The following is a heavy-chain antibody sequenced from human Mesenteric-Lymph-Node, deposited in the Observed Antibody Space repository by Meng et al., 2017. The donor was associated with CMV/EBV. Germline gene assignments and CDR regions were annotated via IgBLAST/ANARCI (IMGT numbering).Heavy chain of an antibody. V-gene: IGHV3-33*05. CDR3: ARGWDVAGSTFDY. Sequence: GESLKISCAASGFTFSNYGMHWVRQAPGEGLEWVSFNSYEGRDKFYADYVKGRFTISRDNSKNTLSLQMNSLRAEDTAVYYCARGWDVAGSTFDYWGQGTLVTVSS. J-gene: IGHJ4*02. D-gene: IGHD6-13*01. CDR2: NSYEGRDK. CDR1: GFTFSNYG.